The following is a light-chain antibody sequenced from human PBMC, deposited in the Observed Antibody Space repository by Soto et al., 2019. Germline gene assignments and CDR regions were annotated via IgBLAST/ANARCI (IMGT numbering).Light chain of an antibody. CDR3: QQYGSSPRT. CDR2: GAS. J-gene: IGKJ1*01. CDR1: QSVSSSY. V-gene: IGKV3-20*01. Sequence: VLTQSPGILSLSPGERATLSCRASQSVSSSYLAWYQQKPGQAPRLLMYGASSRATGIPDRFSGSGSGTDFTLTISRLEPEDFAVYYCQQYGSSPRTFGQGTKVDIK.